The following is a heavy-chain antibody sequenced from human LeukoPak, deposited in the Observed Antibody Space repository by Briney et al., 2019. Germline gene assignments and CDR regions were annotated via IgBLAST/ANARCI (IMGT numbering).Heavy chain of an antibody. CDR2: IKQDGSEK. D-gene: IGHD1-26*01. CDR1: GFTFSSYW. CDR3: AKDPGGGSYLDY. Sequence: PGGSLRLSCAASGFTFSSYWMSWVRQAPGKGLEWVANIKQDGSEKYYVDSVKGRFTISRDNSKNTLYLQVKSLRAEDAALYYCAKDPGGGSYLDYWGQGTLVTVSS. J-gene: IGHJ4*02. V-gene: IGHV3-7*03.